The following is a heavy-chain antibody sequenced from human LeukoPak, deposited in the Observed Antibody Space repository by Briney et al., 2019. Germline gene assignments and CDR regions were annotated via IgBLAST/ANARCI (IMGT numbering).Heavy chain of an antibody. CDR2: ISGSGGST. D-gene: IGHD2-2*01. V-gene: IGHV3-23*01. Sequence: GGSLRLFCAVSGFTFSSYAMSWVRQAPGKGLEWVSAISGSGGSTYYADSVKGRFTISRDNSKNTLYLQMNSLRAEDTAVYYCAKLEGYCSSTSCPWGFDYWGQGTLVTVSS. CDR1: GFTFSSYA. CDR3: AKLEGYCSSTSCPWGFDY. J-gene: IGHJ4*02.